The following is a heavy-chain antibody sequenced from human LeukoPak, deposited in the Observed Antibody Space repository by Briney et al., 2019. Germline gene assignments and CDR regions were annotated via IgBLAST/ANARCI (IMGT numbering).Heavy chain of an antibody. CDR1: GHTFTNYY. CDR2: IHPNTGAT. D-gene: IGHD2-2*01. V-gene: IGHV1-2*02. CDR3: ASYASGYNWLKV. J-gene: IGHJ5*01. Sequence: ASVKVSCKSSGHTFTNYYLHWVRQAPGQGLEWLGWIHPNTGATNYAQKFQGRVTVTRDTSISTTYVELSRLTSADTAVYYCASYASGYNWLKVWGHGTLRSVSS.